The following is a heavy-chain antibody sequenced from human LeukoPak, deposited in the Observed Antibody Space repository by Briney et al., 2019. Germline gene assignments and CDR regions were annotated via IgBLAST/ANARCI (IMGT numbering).Heavy chain of an antibody. V-gene: IGHV4-39*01. CDR1: GASISRDAYF. CDR3: ARHGYIQFWLY. CDR2: IDSSGTT. J-gene: IGHJ4*02. Sequence: SETLSLTCTVSGASISRDAYFWGWIRQSSEKGLEWIGSIDSSGTTHYNSSLKSRVIISVDTSKNQVSLNLTSVTSADTAVYYCARHGYIQFWLYWGQGTQVIVSS. D-gene: IGHD5-18*01.